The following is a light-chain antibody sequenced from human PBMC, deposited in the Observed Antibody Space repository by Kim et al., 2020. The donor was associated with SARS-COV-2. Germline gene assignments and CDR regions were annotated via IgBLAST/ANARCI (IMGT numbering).Light chain of an antibody. CDR1: SSNIGSNT. CDR3: AAWDDSLSALV. CDR2: SND. J-gene: IGLJ2*01. V-gene: IGLV1-44*01. Sequence: GQRLTIACSGSSSNIGSNTVKWYQQLPGTAPKLLIYSNDQRPSGVPDRFSGSKSGTSASLAISGLQSEDEADYHCAAWDDSLSALVFGGGTQLTVL.